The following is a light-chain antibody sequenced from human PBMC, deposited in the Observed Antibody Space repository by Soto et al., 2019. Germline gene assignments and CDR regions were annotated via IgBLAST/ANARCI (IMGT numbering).Light chain of an antibody. CDR2: SNN. CDR1: SSNIGSNT. V-gene: IGLV1-44*01. J-gene: IGLJ2*01. Sequence: QSVLTQPPSASGTPGQRVTISCSGSSSNIGSNTVNWYQQLPGTAPKLLIYSNNQRPSGVPDRFSGSKSGTSASLAISGLQSEDEADYYCAAWDGSLKGVFSGGTKLTVL. CDR3: AAWDGSLKGV.